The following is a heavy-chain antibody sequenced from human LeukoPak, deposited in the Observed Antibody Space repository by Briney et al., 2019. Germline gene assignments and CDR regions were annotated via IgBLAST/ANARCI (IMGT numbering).Heavy chain of an antibody. J-gene: IGHJ3*01. CDR2: IYGSGST. CDR1: GGSISNNY. Sequence: SETLSLTCTVSGGSISNNYWSWIRQPPEKGLEWIGYIYGSGSTNYNPSLKRRLTISVDTSKNQFSLKLSSVTAADSAVYYCAGSYGDYITGAYAFDVWGQGTMVTVSS. V-gene: IGHV4-59*08. CDR3: AGSYGDYITGAYAFDV. D-gene: IGHD4-17*01.